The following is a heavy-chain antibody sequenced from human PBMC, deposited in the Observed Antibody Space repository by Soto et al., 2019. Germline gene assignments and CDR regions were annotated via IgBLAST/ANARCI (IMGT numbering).Heavy chain of an antibody. Sequence: EAQLVESGGGLVQPGGSLRLSCAASGFTFSSSDMHWVRQVTGKGVEWVSAIRPGADTYFPGYVKGRFTSPRENAKNSLYLHMNNLTAGDTGVYYCAREIADTLTTAWYCDLWGRGTLLAVSS. CDR1: GFTFSSSD. D-gene: IGHD4-17*01. CDR3: AREIADTLTTAWYCDL. CDR2: IRPGADT. V-gene: IGHV3-13*01. J-gene: IGHJ2*01.